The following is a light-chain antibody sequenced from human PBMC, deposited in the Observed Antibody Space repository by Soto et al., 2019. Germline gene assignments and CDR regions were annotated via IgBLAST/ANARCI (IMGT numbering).Light chain of an antibody. CDR2: DAS. CDR1: QSVSSY. CDR3: QQRSNWLIT. J-gene: IGKJ5*01. V-gene: IGKV3-11*01. Sequence: EIVLRQSPATLSLSPGERATLSCRASQSVSSYLAWYQQKPGQAPRLLIYDASNRATGIPARFSGSGSGTDFTLTISSLEPEDFAVYYCQQRSNWLITCGQGTRLEIK.